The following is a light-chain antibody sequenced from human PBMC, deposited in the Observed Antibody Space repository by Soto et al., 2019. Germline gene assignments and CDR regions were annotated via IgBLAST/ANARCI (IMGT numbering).Light chain of an antibody. CDR3: QQYGSSPQT. V-gene: IGKV3-20*01. Sequence: IVLTQSPGTLSLSPGERATLSCRASQSVSSGYLAWYQQRPGQAPRLLIYGASSRTTGIPHRFSGSGSGTDFTLTISRLEPEDFAVYYCQQYGSSPQTFGQGTKVEIK. CDR1: QSVSSGY. J-gene: IGKJ1*01. CDR2: GAS.